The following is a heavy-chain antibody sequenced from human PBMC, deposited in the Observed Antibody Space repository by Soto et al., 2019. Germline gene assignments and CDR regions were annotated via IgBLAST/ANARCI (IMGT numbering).Heavy chain of an antibody. J-gene: IGHJ6*03. CDR2: ISGSGCST. CDR3: AKSGNLGYCSGGSCYSYYYCYYIDV. Sequence: EVQLLESGGGLVQPGGSLRLSCAASGFTFSSYAMSWVRQAPGKGLEWVSAISGSGCSTYYADSVKGRFTISRDNSKNTLYLQMNSLRVEETAVYYCAKSGNLGYCSGGSCYSYYYCYYIDVWGKGTTVTVSS. D-gene: IGHD2-15*01. V-gene: IGHV3-23*01. CDR1: GFTFSSYA.